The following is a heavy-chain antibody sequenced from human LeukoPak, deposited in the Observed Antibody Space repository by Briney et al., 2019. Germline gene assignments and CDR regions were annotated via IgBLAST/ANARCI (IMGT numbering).Heavy chain of an antibody. D-gene: IGHD3-10*01. V-gene: IGHV4-34*01. CDR1: GGSISSYY. CDR2: INHSGST. CDR3: ASQYYYGSGSLDY. J-gene: IGHJ4*02. Sequence: SETLSLTCTVSGGSISSYYWSWIRQPPGKGLEWIGEINHSGSTNYNPSLKSRVTISVDTSKNQFSLKLSSVTAADTAVYYCASQYYYGSGSLDYWGQGTLVTVSS.